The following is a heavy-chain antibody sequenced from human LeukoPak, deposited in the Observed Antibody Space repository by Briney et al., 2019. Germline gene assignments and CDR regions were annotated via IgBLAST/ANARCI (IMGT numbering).Heavy chain of an antibody. D-gene: IGHD3-10*01. J-gene: IGHJ4*02. CDR2: IYHSGTS. Sequence: SETLSLTCAVSGGSISSDDYSWSWLRQPPGKGLEWIGYIYHSGTSYYNPSLRSRVTISVDTSKNQFSLKLSSVTAADTAVYYCVFREPFGNSDYWGQGTLVTVSS. CDR1: GGSISSDDYS. V-gene: IGHV4-30-2*01. CDR3: VFREPFGNSDY.